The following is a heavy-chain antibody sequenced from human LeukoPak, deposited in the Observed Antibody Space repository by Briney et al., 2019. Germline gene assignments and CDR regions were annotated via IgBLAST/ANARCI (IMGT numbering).Heavy chain of an antibody. CDR1: GGSFSGYY. Sequence: SETLSLTCAVYGGSFSGYYWSWIRQPPGKGLEWIGEINHSGSTNYNPSLKSRVTISVDTSKNQFSLKLSPVTAADTAVYYCARGRRISGSDYYYYMDVWGKGTTVTVSS. CDR3: ARGRRISGSDYYYYMDV. V-gene: IGHV4-34*01. CDR2: INHSGST. J-gene: IGHJ6*03. D-gene: IGHD3-22*01.